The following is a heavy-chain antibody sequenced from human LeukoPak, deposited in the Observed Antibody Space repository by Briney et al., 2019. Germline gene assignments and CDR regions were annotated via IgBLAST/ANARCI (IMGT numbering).Heavy chain of an antibody. Sequence: PGGSLRLSCAASGFTFSSYAMSWVRQAPGKGLEWVSAISGSGGSTYYADSVKGRFTISRDNSKNTLYLQMNSLRAEDTAVYYCAKDTVLRYFDWVYYFDYWGQGTLVTVSS. J-gene: IGHJ4*02. V-gene: IGHV3-23*01. CDR3: AKDTVLRYFDWVYYFDY. CDR2: ISGSGGST. D-gene: IGHD3-9*01. CDR1: GFTFSSYA.